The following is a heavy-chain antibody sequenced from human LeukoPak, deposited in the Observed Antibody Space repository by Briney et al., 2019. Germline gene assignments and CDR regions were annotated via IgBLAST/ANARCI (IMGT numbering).Heavy chain of an antibody. CDR1: GYTFTSYD. CDR2: MNPNRGNT. D-gene: IGHD3-3*01. V-gene: IGHV1-8*01. CDR3: ARGNPLGLEWLEDAFDI. J-gene: IGHJ3*02. Sequence: GASVKVSCKASGYTFTSYDINWVRQATGQGLEWMGWMNPNRGNTGYAQKFQGRVTMTRNTSISTAYMELSSLRFEDTAVYYCARGNPLGLEWLEDAFDIWGQGTMVTVSS.